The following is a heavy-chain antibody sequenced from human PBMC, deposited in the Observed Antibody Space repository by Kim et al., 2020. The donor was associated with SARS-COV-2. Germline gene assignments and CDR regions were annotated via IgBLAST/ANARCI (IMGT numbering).Heavy chain of an antibody. D-gene: IGHD3-22*01. CDR3: ATRLLLDTGTDP. V-gene: IGHV5-51*01. CDR2: IYPGDFRI. Sequence: GESLKISCKISGYDFTTLWIGWVRQMPGKGLQWLGVIYPGDFRIRYNPSFQGRITLSADRSTNTAYLQWGSLRASDSAIYYCATRLLLDTGTDPWGQGT. J-gene: IGHJ5*02. CDR1: GYDFTTLW.